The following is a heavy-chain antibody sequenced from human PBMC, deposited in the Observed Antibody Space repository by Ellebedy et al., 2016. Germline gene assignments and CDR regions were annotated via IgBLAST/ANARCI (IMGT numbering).Heavy chain of an antibody. V-gene: IGHV1-18*01. CDR3: ARGDILTGYSPFDY. Sequence: ASVKVSXKASGYTFTSYGISWVRQAPGQGLEWMGWISAYNGNTNYAQKLQGRVTMTTDTSTSTAYMELRSLRSDDTAVYYCARGDILTGYSPFDYWGQGTLVTVSS. CDR1: GYTFTSYG. CDR2: ISAYNGNT. J-gene: IGHJ4*02. D-gene: IGHD3-9*01.